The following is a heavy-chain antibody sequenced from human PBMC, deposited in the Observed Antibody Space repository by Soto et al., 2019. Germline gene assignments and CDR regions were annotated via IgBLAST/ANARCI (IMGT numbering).Heavy chain of an antibody. CDR3: AKDKYRLLSYCGGDCDKFDY. CDR1: GFTFSSYA. CDR2: ISGSGGST. Sequence: GGSLRLSCAASGFTFSSYAMSWVRQAPGKGLEWVSAISGSGGSTYYADSVKGRFTISRDNSKNTLYLQMNSLRAEDTAVYYCAKDKYRLLSYCGGDCDKFDYWGQGTLVTAPQ. V-gene: IGHV3-23*01. J-gene: IGHJ4*02. D-gene: IGHD2-21*02.